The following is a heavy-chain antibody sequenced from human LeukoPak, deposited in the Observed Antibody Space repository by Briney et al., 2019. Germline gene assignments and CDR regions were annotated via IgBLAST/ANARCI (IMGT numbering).Heavy chain of an antibody. CDR2: MNPNSGNT. Sequence: ASVKVSCKASGYTFTSYDINWVRQATGQGLEWMGWMNPNSGNTGYAQKFQGRVTITRNTSISTAYMELSSLRSEDTAVYYCARWGVGGTMVRGVIGLDYWGQGTLVTVSS. CDR1: GYTFTSYD. J-gene: IGHJ4*02. CDR3: ARWGVGGTMVRGVIGLDY. V-gene: IGHV1-8*03. D-gene: IGHD3-10*01.